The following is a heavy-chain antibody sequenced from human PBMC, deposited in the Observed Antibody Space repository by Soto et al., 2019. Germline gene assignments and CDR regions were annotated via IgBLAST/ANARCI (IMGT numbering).Heavy chain of an antibody. CDR3: AKFRRDGDYYYYYYMDV. J-gene: IGHJ6*03. V-gene: IGHV3-23*01. D-gene: IGHD3-3*01. Sequence: PGGSLRLSCAASGFTFSSYAMSWVRQAPGKGLEWVSAISGSGGSIYYADSVKGRFNISRDNSKKTLYLQMNNQRAEDTAVYYCAKFRRDGDYYYYYYMDVWGKGTTVTVSS. CDR1: GFTFSSYA. CDR2: ISGSGGSI.